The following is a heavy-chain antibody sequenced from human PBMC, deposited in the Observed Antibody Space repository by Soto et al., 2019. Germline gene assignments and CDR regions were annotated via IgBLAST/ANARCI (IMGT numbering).Heavy chain of an antibody. D-gene: IGHD3-10*01. V-gene: IGHV4-34*01. CDR3: ARGVGGNYYYSYGMDV. CDR1: GGSFSGYY. CDR2: INHSGST. J-gene: IGHJ6*02. Sequence: RSLTCAVYGGSFSGYYWSWIRQPPGKGLEWIGEINHSGSTNYNPSLKSRVTISVDTSKNQFSLKLSSVTAADTAVYYCARGVGGNYYYSYGMDVWGQRTPVTSP.